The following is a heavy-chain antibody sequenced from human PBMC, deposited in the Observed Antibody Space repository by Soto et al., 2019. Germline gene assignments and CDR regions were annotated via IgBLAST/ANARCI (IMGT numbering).Heavy chain of an antibody. J-gene: IGHJ6*02. V-gene: IGHV3-30*03. Sequence: GGSLRLSCAASGFTFSSHGMHWVRQAPGKGLEWVAVISYDGSNKYYADSVKGRFTISRDNSKNTLYLQMNSLRAEDTAVYYCVREWLSVEYGMDVWGQGTTVTVSS. CDR1: GFTFSSHG. CDR3: VREWLSVEYGMDV. CDR2: ISYDGSNK. D-gene: IGHD3-22*01.